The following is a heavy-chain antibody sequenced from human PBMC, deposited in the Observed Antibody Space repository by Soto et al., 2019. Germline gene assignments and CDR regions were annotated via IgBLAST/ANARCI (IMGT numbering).Heavy chain of an antibody. J-gene: IGHJ3*02. CDR3: ARLIDVYGGLFDI. Sequence: PSETLSLTCTVSGGSISSGDYYWSWIRQPPGKGLEWIGYIYYSGSTYYNPSLKSRVTISVDTSKNQFSLKLSSVTAADTAVYYCARLIDVYGGLFDIWGQGTMVTVSS. CDR1: GGSISSGDYY. CDR2: IYYSGST. D-gene: IGHD3-10*02. V-gene: IGHV4-30-4*01.